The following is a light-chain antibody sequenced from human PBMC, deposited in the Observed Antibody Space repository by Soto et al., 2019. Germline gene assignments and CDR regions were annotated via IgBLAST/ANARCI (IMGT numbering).Light chain of an antibody. J-gene: IGLJ1*01. CDR2: EVS. V-gene: IGLV2-14*01. Sequence: QSALTQPASVSGSPGQLIAISCTGTSSDIGSYNYVSWYQQHPGKAPKLIIHEVSNRPSGISDHFSGSKSGNTASLTISGLQADDEADYYCSSHTTYSTRIFGTGTKVTVL. CDR1: SSDIGSYNY. CDR3: SSHTTYSTRI.